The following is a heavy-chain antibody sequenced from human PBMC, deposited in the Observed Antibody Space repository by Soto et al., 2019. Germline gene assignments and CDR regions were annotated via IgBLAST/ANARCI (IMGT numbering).Heavy chain of an antibody. J-gene: IGHJ6*02. Sequence: QVQLVQSGAEVKKPGCSVKVSCKASGGTFSSYAISWVRQAPGQGLEWMGGIIPIFGTANYAQKFQGRVTITADKSTSKDYMELSSLRSEDTAVYYCARELTIFGVVYYYYGMDVWGQGTTVTVSS. V-gene: IGHV1-69*06. CDR2: IIPIFGTA. D-gene: IGHD3-3*01. CDR1: GGTFSSYA. CDR3: ARELTIFGVVYYYYGMDV.